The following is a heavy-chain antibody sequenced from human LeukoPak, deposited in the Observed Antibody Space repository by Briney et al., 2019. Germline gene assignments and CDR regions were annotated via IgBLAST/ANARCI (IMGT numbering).Heavy chain of an antibody. CDR3: ARGAYYSGGAYNTALRLGY. J-gene: IGHJ4*02. CDR1: GFTFSSYP. CDR2: ISYDGSSE. D-gene: IGHD2-15*01. Sequence: GGSLRLSCAASGFTFSSYPMHWVRQAPGKGLEWVAIISYDGSSEYYADCVKGRFTISRDNSKNTLYLRMNSLRTEDTAIYYCARGAYYSGGAYNTALRLGYWGQGTLVTVSS. V-gene: IGHV3-30-3*01.